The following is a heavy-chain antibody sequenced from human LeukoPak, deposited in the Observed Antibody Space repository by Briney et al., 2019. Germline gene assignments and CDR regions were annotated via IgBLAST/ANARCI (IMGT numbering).Heavy chain of an antibody. CDR3: ARVRGGYDAIDH. CDR2: SYYTGST. V-gene: IGHV4-59*01. Sequence: SETLSLTCAVYGGSFSGYYWGWIRQPPGKGLEWIGYSYYTGSTNYNPSLTGRVTISVDMSKNQFSLKLISVTAADTAVYHCARVRGGYDAIDHWGQGTLVTVSS. CDR1: GGSFSGYY. D-gene: IGHD5-12*01. J-gene: IGHJ4*02.